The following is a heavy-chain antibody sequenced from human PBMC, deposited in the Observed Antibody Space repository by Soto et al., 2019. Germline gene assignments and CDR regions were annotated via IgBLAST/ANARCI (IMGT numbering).Heavy chain of an antibody. J-gene: IGHJ4*02. CDR1: GYTFTDYS. CDR2: ISAYNGNT. D-gene: IGHD2-15*01. CDR3: ARDLAKEVVAATPDY. Sequence: QVQLVQSGGEVKQPGASVKVSCKASGYTFTDYSITWVRQAPGQGLEWMGWISAYNGNTKYAQNLQGRVTMTTDTSTSTAYLEVWSLRFDDTAVYYCARDLAKEVVAATPDYWGQGTLVTVSS. V-gene: IGHV1-18*01.